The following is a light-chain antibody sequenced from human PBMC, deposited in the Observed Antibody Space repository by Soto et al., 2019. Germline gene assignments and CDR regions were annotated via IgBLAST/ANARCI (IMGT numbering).Light chain of an antibody. V-gene: IGKV3D-15*01. Sequence: EIALTQSPATLSVSPGERATLSCTDSQSVSSNLAWYQQKPGQAPRLLIYGASTRATGIPARFSGSGSGTEFTLPISSLQSEDFAVYYCQQYNDWPPWTFGQGTKVDIK. CDR1: QSVSSN. CDR2: GAS. J-gene: IGKJ1*01. CDR3: QQYNDWPPWT.